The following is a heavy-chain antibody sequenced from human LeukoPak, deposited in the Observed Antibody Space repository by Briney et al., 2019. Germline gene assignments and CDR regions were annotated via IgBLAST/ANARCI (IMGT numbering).Heavy chain of an antibody. D-gene: IGHD1-26*01. Sequence: ASVKVSCKASGYTFTSYGISWVRQAPGQGLEWMGWISAYNGNTNYAQKLQGRVTMTTDTSTSTAYMELRSLRSDDTAVYYCARESGSYYEDAFDIWGQGTMVTVSS. J-gene: IGHJ3*02. CDR1: GYTFTSYG. CDR3: ARESGSYYEDAFDI. CDR2: ISAYNGNT. V-gene: IGHV1-18*01.